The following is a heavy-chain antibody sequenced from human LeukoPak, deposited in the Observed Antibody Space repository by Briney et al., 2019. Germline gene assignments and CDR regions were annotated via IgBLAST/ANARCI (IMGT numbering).Heavy chain of an antibody. V-gene: IGHV3-7*03. D-gene: IGHD5-12*01. CDR2: IKQDGGEE. Sequence: GGSLRLSCAASGFTFSSYWMSWVRQAPGKGLEWVANIKQDGGEEYYVDSVKGRFTISRDNAKNSLYLQMNSLRAEDTAMCYCARGVATSYWGQGSLVTVSS. CDR3: ARGVATSY. J-gene: IGHJ4*02. CDR1: GFTFSSYW.